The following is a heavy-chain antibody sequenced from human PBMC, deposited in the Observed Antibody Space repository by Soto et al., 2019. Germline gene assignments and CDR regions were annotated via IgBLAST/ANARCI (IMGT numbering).Heavy chain of an antibody. CDR1: GFTLSSYA. V-gene: IGHV3-23*01. J-gene: IGHJ4*02. CDR2: LSSSAGNI. D-gene: IGHD4-17*01. CDR3: EQNNGDYWPYYFDL. Sequence: EVQVLESGGGLVQPGGSLRLSCAASGFTLSSYAMSWVRQAPGKGLEWVLGLSSSAGNIYYADSVEGRFSISRDDSKNTLYMQMNSLRAEDTAVYYCEQNNGDYWPYYFDLWGQRTLVTVSS.